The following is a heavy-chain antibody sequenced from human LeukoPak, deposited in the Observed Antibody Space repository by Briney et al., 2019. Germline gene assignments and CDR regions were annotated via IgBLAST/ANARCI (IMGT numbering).Heavy chain of an antibody. V-gene: IGHV4-39*01. J-gene: IGHJ4*02. Sequence: SETLSLTCTVSGGSISSSSYYWGWIRQPPGKELEWIGSIYYSGSTYYNPSLKSRVTISVDTSKNQFSLKLSSVTAADTAVYYCARLGSTGYYDSSGSRRAALDYWGQGTLVTVSS. CDR3: ARLGSTGYYDSSGSRRAALDY. D-gene: IGHD3-22*01. CDR2: IYYSGST. CDR1: GGSISSSSYY.